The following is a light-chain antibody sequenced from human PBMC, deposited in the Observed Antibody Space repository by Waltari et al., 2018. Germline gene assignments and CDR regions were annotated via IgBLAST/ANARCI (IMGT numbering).Light chain of an antibody. Sequence: EIVMTQSPATLSVSPGERASLSCRASQSVRSNVAWYQQKPGQAPRLLIYDASTRATGVPARFSGSGSGTEFTLTISSLQSEDFAVYYCQQYNSWPLTFGGGTKVEIK. J-gene: IGKJ4*01. V-gene: IGKV3-15*01. CDR1: QSVRSN. CDR3: QQYNSWPLT. CDR2: DAS.